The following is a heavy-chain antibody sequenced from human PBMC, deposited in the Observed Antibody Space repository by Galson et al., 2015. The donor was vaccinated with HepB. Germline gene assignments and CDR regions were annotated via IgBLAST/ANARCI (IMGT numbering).Heavy chain of an antibody. Sequence: SVKVSCKASGGTFSSYAISRVRQAPGQGLEWMGGIIPIFGTANYAQKFQGRVTITADESTSTAYMELSSLRSEDTAVYYCASRDGYCSGGSCFNYFDYWGQGTLVTVSS. CDR3: ASRDGYCSGGSCFNYFDY. CDR1: GGTFSSYA. J-gene: IGHJ4*02. CDR2: IIPIFGTA. V-gene: IGHV1-69*13. D-gene: IGHD2-15*01.